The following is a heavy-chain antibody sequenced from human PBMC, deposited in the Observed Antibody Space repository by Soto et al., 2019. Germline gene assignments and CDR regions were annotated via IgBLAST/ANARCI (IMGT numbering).Heavy chain of an antibody. D-gene: IGHD1-7*01. J-gene: IGHJ6*02. V-gene: IGHV4-34*02. CDR3: ARYESGNSLYGVDV. Sequence: QVHLQQRGAGLLKPSETLSLNCVVSGESFSGYYWSWIRKTPGMGLEWIGEVDHRGRTTYNPSLKNRASIAIDSSKNLFSLELTSVTAADTALYFCARYESGNSLYGVDVWGQGTRVTVSS. CDR2: VDHRGRT. CDR1: GESFSGYY.